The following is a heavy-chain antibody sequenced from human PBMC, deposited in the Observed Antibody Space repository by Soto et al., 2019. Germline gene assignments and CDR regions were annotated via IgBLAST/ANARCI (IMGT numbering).Heavy chain of an antibody. CDR1: GYTFTIYD. CDR2: MNPNSGNT. D-gene: IGHD2-2*02. J-gene: IGHJ3*02. Sequence: ASVKVSCKASGYTFTIYDINWVLQATGQGLEWMGWMNPNSGNTGYAQKFQGRVTMTRNTSISTAYMELSSLRSEDTAVYYCARPALYGRVRVAFDISGQGTMVTV. V-gene: IGHV1-8*01. CDR3: ARPALYGRVRVAFDI.